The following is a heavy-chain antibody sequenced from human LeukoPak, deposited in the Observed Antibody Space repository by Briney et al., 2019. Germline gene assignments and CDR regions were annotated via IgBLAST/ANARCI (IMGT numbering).Heavy chain of an antibody. CDR2: IFNRGRT. CDR3: AFGGAYSFDY. Sequence: SSETLSLTCAVYGQSLSGYYCNWIRQPPGKGLEWIGEIFNRGRTNYNPSLKSRVTISVDTSKNQISLKLNSVTAADAAVYYCAFGGAYSFDYWGQGTLVAVSS. J-gene: IGHJ4*02. D-gene: IGHD2-15*01. CDR1: GQSLSGYY. V-gene: IGHV4-34*12.